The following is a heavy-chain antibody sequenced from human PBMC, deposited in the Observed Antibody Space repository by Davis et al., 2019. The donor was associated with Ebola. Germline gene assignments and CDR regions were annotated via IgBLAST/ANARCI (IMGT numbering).Heavy chain of an antibody. CDR2: INPSGGST. D-gene: IGHD6-19*01. Sequence: ASVKVSCKASGYTFTSYYMHWVRQAPGQGLEWMGIINPSGGSTSYAQKFQGRVTMTRDTSTSTVYMELSSLRSEDTAVYYCARDATGYSSGWHRTGMDVWGQGTTVTVSS. J-gene: IGHJ6*02. CDR3: ARDATGYSSGWHRTGMDV. CDR1: GYTFTSYY. V-gene: IGHV1-46*01.